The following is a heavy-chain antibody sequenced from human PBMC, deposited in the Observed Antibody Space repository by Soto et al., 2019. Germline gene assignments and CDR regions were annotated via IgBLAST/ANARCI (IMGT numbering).Heavy chain of an antibody. V-gene: IGHV5-51*01. J-gene: IGHJ4*02. D-gene: IGHD3-9*01. CDR2: IYPGDSDT. CDR1: GYSFTSYW. Sequence: LKISCKGSGYSFTSYWIGWVRQMPGKGLEWMGIIYPGDSDTRYSPSFQGQVTISADKSISTAYLQWSSLKASDTAMYYCARFLTYYDILTGYYYSDYWGQGTLVTAS. CDR3: ARFLTYYDILTGYYYSDY.